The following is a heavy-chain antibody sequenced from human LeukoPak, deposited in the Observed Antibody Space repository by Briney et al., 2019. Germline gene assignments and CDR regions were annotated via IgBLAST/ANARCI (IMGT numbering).Heavy chain of an antibody. V-gene: IGHV4-4*02. CDR3: AKDILEAGLFFDY. Sequence: SETLSLTCAVSGGSISSSNWWSWVRQPPGKGLEWIGEIYHSGSTNYNPSLKSRVTISVDKSKNQFSLKLSSVTAADTAVYYCAKDILEAGLFFDYWGLGTLVTVSS. D-gene: IGHD6-13*01. CDR1: GGSISSSNW. J-gene: IGHJ4*02. CDR2: IYHSGST.